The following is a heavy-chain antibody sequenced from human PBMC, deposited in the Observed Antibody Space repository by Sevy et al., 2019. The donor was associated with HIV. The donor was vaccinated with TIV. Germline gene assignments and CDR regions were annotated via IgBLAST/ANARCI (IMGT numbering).Heavy chain of an antibody. Sequence: GGSLRLSCAASGFTFNNYAMSWVRQAPGKGLEGKGLEWVSTISGGGGGTDYADSVRCRFTISRENSKNTLYLQVNRLRVEDTAVYYCAKHYIHDIADGWYFDLWGRGTLVTVSS. V-gene: IGHV3-23*01. J-gene: IGHJ2*01. CDR2: ISGGGGGT. CDR1: GFTFNNYA. CDR3: AKHYIHDIADGWYFDL. D-gene: IGHD6-13*01.